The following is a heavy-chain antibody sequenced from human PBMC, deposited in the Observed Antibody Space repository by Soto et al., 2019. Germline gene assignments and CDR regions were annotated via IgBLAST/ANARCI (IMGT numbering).Heavy chain of an antibody. V-gene: IGHV1-8*01. CDR1: RYTFATYD. CDR3: ARGPRNWGFDY. CDR2: INPNTGNT. Sequence: QVQLVQSGAEVKKPGASVKVSCKASRYTFATYDSNWVRQATGQGPEWMGWINPNTGNTGYAQKFQSRVTMTRETSASTIYMALSSLRSDDTAVYYCARGPRNWGFDYWGQGTLVTVSS. J-gene: IGHJ4*02. D-gene: IGHD7-27*01.